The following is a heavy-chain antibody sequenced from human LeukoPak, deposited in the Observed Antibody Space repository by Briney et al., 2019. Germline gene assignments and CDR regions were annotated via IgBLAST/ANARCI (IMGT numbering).Heavy chain of an antibody. CDR2: IYYSGST. CDR1: GGSISSSSYY. J-gene: IGHJ6*03. D-gene: IGHD1-26*01. CDR3: ARQRWELLLYYYYYYYMDV. Sequence: SETLSLTCTVSGGSISSSSYYWGWIRQPPGKGLEWIGSIYYSGSTYYNPSLKSRVTISVDTSKNQFSLKLSSVTAADTAVYYCARQRWELLLYYYYYYYMDVWGKGTTVTVSS. V-gene: IGHV4-39*01.